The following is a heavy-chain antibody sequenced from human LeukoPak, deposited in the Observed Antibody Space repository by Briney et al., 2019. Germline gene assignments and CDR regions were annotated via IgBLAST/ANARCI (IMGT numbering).Heavy chain of an antibody. D-gene: IGHD3-22*01. J-gene: IGHJ6*03. Sequence: ASVKVSCKTSGYTFTGYYIHWVRQAPGQGLEWMGWINPNSGDTNYAQKFQGRVSMTGDTSISTAYMELSRLRSDDTAVYYCARASYYYDSSGLYYYIDVWGKGTTVTISS. CDR3: ARASYYYDSSGLYYYIDV. V-gene: IGHV1-2*02. CDR2: INPNSGDT. CDR1: GYTFTGYY.